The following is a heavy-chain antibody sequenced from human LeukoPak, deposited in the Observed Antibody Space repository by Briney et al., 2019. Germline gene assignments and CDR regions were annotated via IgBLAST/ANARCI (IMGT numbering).Heavy chain of an antibody. CDR2: IRYSGYT. CDR3: ARHEAAVDTGFEL. CDR1: GGSVSSTSYY. Sequence: SGTLSLTCTVSGGSVSSTSYYWDWIRQPPGKGLEWIGNIRYSGYTYYNPSLKSRVTMSVDTSKNQFSLKLSSVTATDTAVYYWARHEAAVDTGFELWGQAAVVTVSS. J-gene: IGHJ4*02. D-gene: IGHD5-18*01. V-gene: IGHV4-39*01.